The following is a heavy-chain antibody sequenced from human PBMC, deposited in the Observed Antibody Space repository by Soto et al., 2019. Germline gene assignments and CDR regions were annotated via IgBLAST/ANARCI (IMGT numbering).Heavy chain of an antibody. V-gene: IGHV3-23*01. CDR3: AKSSVWYPYFDS. CDR2: ITYTGVST. Sequence: GGSLRLPCAASGFTFSSYSMNWVRQAPGKGLEWVSSITYTGVSTYYADSVKGRFTISRDNSRDTLFLQMNSLRAEDTAIYYCAKSSVWYPYFDSWGQGTLVTVSS. CDR1: GFTFSSYS. J-gene: IGHJ4*02. D-gene: IGHD6-13*01.